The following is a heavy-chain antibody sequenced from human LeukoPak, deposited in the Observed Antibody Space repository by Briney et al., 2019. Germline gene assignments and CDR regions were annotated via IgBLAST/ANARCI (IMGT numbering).Heavy chain of an antibody. J-gene: IGHJ5*02. CDR2: IYSGGST. V-gene: IGHV3-66*01. Sequence: PGGSLRLACAASGFTVRSNSMSWVRQAPGKGLEWVSVIYSGGSTDYADSVKGRFTISRDNSKNTLYLQMNSLRAEDTAVYYCARGLAAAGWFDPWGQGTLVTVSS. D-gene: IGHD6-13*01. CDR3: ARGLAAAGWFDP. CDR1: GFTVRSNS.